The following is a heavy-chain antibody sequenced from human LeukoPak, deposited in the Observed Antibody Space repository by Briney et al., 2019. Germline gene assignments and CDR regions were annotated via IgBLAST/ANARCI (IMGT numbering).Heavy chain of an antibody. Sequence: GGSLRLSCAASGFTFSSYSVNWVRQAPGKGLEWVSSITSSSSYIYYADSVKGRFTISRDNAKNSLYLQMNSLRAEGTAVYFCARLRSSGWFTVYLGQGSLVTL. CDR1: GFTFSSYS. D-gene: IGHD6-19*01. V-gene: IGHV3-21*01. J-gene: IGHJ4*02. CDR3: ARLRSSGWFTVY. CDR2: ITSSSSYI.